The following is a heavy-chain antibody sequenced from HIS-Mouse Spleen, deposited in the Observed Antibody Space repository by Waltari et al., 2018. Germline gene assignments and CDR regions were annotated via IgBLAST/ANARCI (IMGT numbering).Heavy chain of an antibody. CDR3: AKPPGY. J-gene: IGHJ4*02. Sequence: EVQLVESGGGLVQPGRSLRLSCAASGFTFDDYAMHWVRQAPGKGLEWVSGISWNSGSIGYADSVKGRFTISRDNAKNSLYLQMNSLRAEDTALYYCAKPPGYWGQGTLVTVSS. V-gene: IGHV3-9*01. CDR1: GFTFDDYA. CDR2: ISWNSGSI.